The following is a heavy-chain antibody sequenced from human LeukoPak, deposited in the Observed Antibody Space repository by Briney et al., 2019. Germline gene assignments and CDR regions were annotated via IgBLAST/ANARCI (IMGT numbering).Heavy chain of an antibody. J-gene: IGHJ5*02. CDR2: ISAYTGNT. D-gene: IGHD3-22*01. V-gene: IGHV1-18*01. Sequence: ASVKVSCKASGYTFTSYGISWVRQAPGQGPEWMGWISAYTGNTFYAQKLQGRVTMSTDTSTSTAYMELRSLRSDDTAVYYCAKDLDRVVTPWFDPWGQGTLVTVSS. CDR3: AKDLDRVVTPWFDP. CDR1: GYTFTSYG.